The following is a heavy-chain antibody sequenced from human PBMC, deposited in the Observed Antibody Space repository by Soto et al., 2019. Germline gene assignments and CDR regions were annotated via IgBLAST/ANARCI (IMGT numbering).Heavy chain of an antibody. CDR1: GFSFSIFG. Sequence: QVHLVESGGGVVQPGTSLRLSCAASGFSFSIFGMHWVRQAPGKGLEWVAGIWYDGSNKYYADSVKGRFSISRDNSKNTPYLQMNSLRAEDTAVYYCARDDKDEYGADRGGFGCWGQGTLVTVSS. J-gene: IGHJ4*02. CDR2: IWYDGSNK. V-gene: IGHV3-33*01. D-gene: IGHD2-8*01. CDR3: ARDDKDEYGADRGGFGC.